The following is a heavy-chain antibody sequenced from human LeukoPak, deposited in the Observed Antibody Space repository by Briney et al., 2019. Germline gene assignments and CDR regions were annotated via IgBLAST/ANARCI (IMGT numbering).Heavy chain of an antibody. J-gene: IGHJ4*02. V-gene: IGHV3-23*01. CDR1: GFTFRSHA. D-gene: IGHD2-21*01. CDR3: AKDFRIGYSAHFDY. CDR2: IYENGGAT. Sequence: GGSLRLSCVGSGFTFRSHAMSWDRQAPEKGLEFVSGIYENGGATYYADSVKGRFSISRDNSKNTLYLQMDSLRGEDTAVYYCAKDFRIGYSAHFDYWGQGALVTVSS.